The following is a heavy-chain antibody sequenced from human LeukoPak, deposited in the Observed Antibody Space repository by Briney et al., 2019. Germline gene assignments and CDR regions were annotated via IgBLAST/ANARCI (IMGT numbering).Heavy chain of an antibody. J-gene: IGHJ4*02. CDR2: ISGDGGST. CDR3: AKEYYYDSSGYYDY. CDR1: GFTFDDCA. Sequence: PGGSLRLSCAASGFTFDDCAMHWVRQAPGKGLEWVSLISGDGGSTYYADSVKGRFTISRDNSKNSLYLQMNSLRTEDTALYYCAKEYYYDSSGYYDYWGQGTLVTVSS. V-gene: IGHV3-43*02. D-gene: IGHD3-22*01.